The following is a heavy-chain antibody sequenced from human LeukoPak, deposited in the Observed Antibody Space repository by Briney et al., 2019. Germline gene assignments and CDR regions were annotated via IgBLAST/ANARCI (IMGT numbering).Heavy chain of an antibody. CDR3: ARDRGYSTFDI. CDR1: GFTFSSHW. V-gene: IGHV3-7*05. D-gene: IGHD5-18*01. J-gene: IGHJ3*02. Sequence: GGSLRLSCAASGFTFSSHWMSWVRQAPGKGLEWVANMDQDGTEKNYVDSVKGRFTISRDNAKNLLYVQMNSLRAEDTAVYYCARDRGYSTFDIWGQGTIVTVSS. CDR2: MDQDGTEK.